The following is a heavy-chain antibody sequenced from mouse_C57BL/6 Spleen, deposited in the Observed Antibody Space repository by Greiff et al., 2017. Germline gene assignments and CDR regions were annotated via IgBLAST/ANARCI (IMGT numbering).Heavy chain of an antibody. V-gene: IGHV1-22*01. CDR2: INPNNGGT. J-gene: IGHJ2*01. CDR1: GYTFTDYN. D-gene: IGHD1-1*01. CDR3: ASVYYGSSHFDD. Sequence: EVKLQESGPELVKPGASVKMSCKASGYTFTDYNMHWVKQSHGKSLEWIGYINPNNGGTSYNQKFKGKATLTVNKSSSTAYMELRSLTSEDSAVYYCASVYYGSSHFDDWGQGTTLTVSS.